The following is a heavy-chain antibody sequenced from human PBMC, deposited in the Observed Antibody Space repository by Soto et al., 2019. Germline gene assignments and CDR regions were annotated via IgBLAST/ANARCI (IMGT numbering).Heavy chain of an antibody. D-gene: IGHD2-2*01. CDR3: ARHRVLPAQYYFDY. Sequence: PXEALSVTCFVSGCSVNRGSYYWTWIRQPPGKGLEWIGYILDSGTTDYNPSLKSRVTMSVDTSKNQFSLNLRSVTAADTAVYYCARHRVLPAQYYFDYWGQGVVVTVSS. V-gene: IGHV4-61*01. CDR1: GCSVNRGSYY. J-gene: IGHJ4*02. CDR2: ILDSGTT.